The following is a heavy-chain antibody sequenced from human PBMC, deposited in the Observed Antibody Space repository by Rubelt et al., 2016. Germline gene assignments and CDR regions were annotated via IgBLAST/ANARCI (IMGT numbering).Heavy chain of an antibody. CDR3: ARAYSSSSELDY. CDR2: IYYSGST. J-gene: IGHJ4*02. Sequence: QVQLQQWGAGLLKASETLSRTCAVYGGSFSGYFWSWVRQPPGKGLEWIGTIYYSGSTYYNPSPKSRIPISVDTSKNQLSRKLSSVTVADTAVYYCARAYSSSSELDYWGQGTLVTVSS. CDR1: GGSFSGYF. V-gene: IGHV4-34*02. D-gene: IGHD6-6*01.